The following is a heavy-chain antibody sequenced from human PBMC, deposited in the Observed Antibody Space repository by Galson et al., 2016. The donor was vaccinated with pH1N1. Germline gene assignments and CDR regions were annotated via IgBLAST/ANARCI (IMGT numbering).Heavy chain of an antibody. V-gene: IGHV1-18*01. J-gene: IGHJ4*02. Sequence: SVKVSCKASGYTFTTFGISWVRQAPGKGLEWLGWISTSKGNTKNAQRLLDRVPMTRDTSTSTVFMELTSLGSDDTAIYYCARDQNWNLDYWGQGTLVTVSS. CDR2: ISTSKGNT. CDR3: ARDQNWNLDY. D-gene: IGHD1-1*01. CDR1: GYTFTTFG.